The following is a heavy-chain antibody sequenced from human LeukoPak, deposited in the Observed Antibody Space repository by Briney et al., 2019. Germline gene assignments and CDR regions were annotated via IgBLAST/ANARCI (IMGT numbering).Heavy chain of an antibody. CDR3: ASRDRNFDY. CDR1: GFTFSSYA. Sequence: PGGSLRLSCAASGFTFSSYAMSWIRQPPGKGLEWIGEINHSGSTNYNPSLKSRVTISVDTSKNQFSLKLSSVTAADTAVYYCASRDRNFDYWGQGTLVTVSS. J-gene: IGHJ4*02. V-gene: IGHV4-34*01. D-gene: IGHD2-21*01. CDR2: INHSGST.